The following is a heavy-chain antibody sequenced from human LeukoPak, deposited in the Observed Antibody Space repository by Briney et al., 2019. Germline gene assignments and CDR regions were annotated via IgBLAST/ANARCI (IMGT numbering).Heavy chain of an antibody. CDR3: ARDRAWYCESRPYPEYFDY. J-gene: IGHJ4*02. V-gene: IGHV1-46*01. CDR1: GYTFTSYH. D-gene: IGHD2-15*01. CDR2: INPRGGST. Sequence: ASVKVSCKASGYTFTSYHMHWVRQAPGQGLEWMGMINPRGGSTSNAQKFQGRVTMTRDTATGTAFMELSSLRSEDTAVYYCARDRAWYCESRPYPEYFDYWGQGTLVTVSS.